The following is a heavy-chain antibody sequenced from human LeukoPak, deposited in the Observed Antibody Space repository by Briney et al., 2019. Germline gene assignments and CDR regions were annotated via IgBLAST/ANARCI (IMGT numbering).Heavy chain of an antibody. V-gene: IGHV4-4*07. Sequence: SETLSLTCTVSGGSISSYYWSWIRQPAGKGLEWIGHIYTSGSTNYNPSLKSRVTMSVDTSKNQFPLKLSSVTAADTAVYYCAREQNWSRFDPWGQGTLVTVSS. CDR1: GGSISSYY. J-gene: IGHJ5*02. D-gene: IGHD1-1*01. CDR2: IYTSGST. CDR3: AREQNWSRFDP.